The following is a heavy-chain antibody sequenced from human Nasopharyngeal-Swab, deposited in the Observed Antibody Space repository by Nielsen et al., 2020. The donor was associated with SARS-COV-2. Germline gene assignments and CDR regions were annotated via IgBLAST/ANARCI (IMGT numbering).Heavy chain of an antibody. Sequence: IGYIYYSGSTNYNPSLKSRVTISVDTSKNQFSLKLSSVTAADTAVYYCARERTDGYNVSFDPYNWFEHWGKG. J-gene: IGHJ5*02. CDR3: ARERTDGYNVSFDPYNWFEH. CDR2: IYYSGST. D-gene: IGHD5-24*01. V-gene: IGHV4-59*01.